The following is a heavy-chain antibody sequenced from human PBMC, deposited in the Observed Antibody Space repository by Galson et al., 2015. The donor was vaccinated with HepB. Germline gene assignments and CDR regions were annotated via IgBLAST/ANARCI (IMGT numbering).Heavy chain of an antibody. V-gene: IGHV3-53*01. J-gene: IGHJ4*02. CDR2: IYSGGST. Sequence: SLRLSCAASGFTVSSNYMTWVRQAPGKGLEWVSVIYSGGSTDYADSVKGRLTISRDNSKNTLYFQLNSLRAEDTAVYYCARGYSRSWYSGLGYWGQGTLVTVSS. CDR1: GFTVSSNY. CDR3: ARGYSRSWYSGLGY. D-gene: IGHD6-13*01.